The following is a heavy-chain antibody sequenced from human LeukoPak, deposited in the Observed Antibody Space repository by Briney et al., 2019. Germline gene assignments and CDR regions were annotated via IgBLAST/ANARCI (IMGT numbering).Heavy chain of an antibody. Sequence: PSETLSLTCTVSGGSISSYYWSWIRQPAGKGLEWIGRIYTSGSTNYNPSLKSRVTMSVDTSKNQFSLKLSSVTAADTAVYYCASSYSGSYYPYYFDYWGQGTPVTVSS. D-gene: IGHD1-26*01. CDR1: GGSISSYY. J-gene: IGHJ4*02. CDR3: ASSYSGSYYPYYFDY. CDR2: IYTSGST. V-gene: IGHV4-4*07.